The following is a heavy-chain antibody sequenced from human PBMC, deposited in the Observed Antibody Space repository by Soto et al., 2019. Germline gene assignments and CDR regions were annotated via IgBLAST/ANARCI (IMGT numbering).Heavy chain of an antibody. J-gene: IGHJ3*02. CDR3: ARGWRVTRDTYAFDI. Sequence: GGSLRLSCAASGFTFSSYGMHWVRQAPGKGLEWVAVIWYDGSNKYYADSVKGRFTISRDNSKNTLYLQMNSLRAEDTAVYYCARGWRVTRDTYAFDIWGQGTMVTVSS. CDR2: IWYDGSNK. CDR1: GFTFSSYG. D-gene: IGHD2-21*02. V-gene: IGHV3-33*01.